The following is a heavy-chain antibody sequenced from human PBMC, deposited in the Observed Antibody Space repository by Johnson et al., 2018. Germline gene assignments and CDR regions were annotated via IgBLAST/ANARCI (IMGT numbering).Heavy chain of an antibody. Sequence: EVQLVESGGGLGQPGGSXRLSCVASGFTFGNYAMSWVRQSRGKGLEWVATVGGGGSDTDYAGSVKGRFTISRDNSRNTVYLQMNSLRAEDTAIYYCAKDFVSANGVFDPFDIWGQGTVVTISS. CDR3: AKDFVSANGVFDPFDI. D-gene: IGHD3-10*01. CDR2: VGGGGSDT. CDR1: GFTFGNYA. V-gene: IGHV3-23*04. J-gene: IGHJ3*02.